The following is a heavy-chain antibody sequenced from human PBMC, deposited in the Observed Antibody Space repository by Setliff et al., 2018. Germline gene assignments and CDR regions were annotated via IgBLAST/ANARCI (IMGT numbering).Heavy chain of an antibody. CDR3: VKESIVTRYFDY. J-gene: IGHJ4*02. D-gene: IGHD6-6*01. V-gene: IGHV3-74*01. CDR2: IHSDGTTT. CDR1: GFTFSGFS. Sequence: GGSLRLSCAASGFTFSGFSMHWVRQAPGKGLEWVSRIHSDGTTTAYADSVRGRFTISRDNAKNSLYLQMNSLRAEDTAVYYCVKESIVTRYFDYWGQGTLVTVSS.